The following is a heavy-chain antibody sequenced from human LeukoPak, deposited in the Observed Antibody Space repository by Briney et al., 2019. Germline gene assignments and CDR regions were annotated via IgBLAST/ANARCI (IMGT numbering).Heavy chain of an antibody. V-gene: IGHV1-8*01. J-gene: IGHJ4*02. CDR2: MNPNSGNT. CDR3: ARVRIAARQNYFDY. Sequence: GASVKVSCKASGYTFTSYDINWVRQATEQGLEWMGWMNPNSGNTGYAQKFQGRVTMTRNTSISTAYMELSSLRSEDTAVYYCARVRIAARQNYFDYWGQGTLVTVSS. CDR1: GYTFTSYD. D-gene: IGHD6-6*01.